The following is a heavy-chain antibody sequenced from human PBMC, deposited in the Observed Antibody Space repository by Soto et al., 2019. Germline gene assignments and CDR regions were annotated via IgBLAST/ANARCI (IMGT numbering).Heavy chain of an antibody. J-gene: IGHJ4*02. CDR3: ATQRTSVVTQASFDV. V-gene: IGHV4-39*01. CDR1: GDSISGRSYY. Sequence: PSETLSLTCTVTGDSISGRSYYWGWMRQAPGKGLEWIGSIYYSGSAYNRPSTRSRVSMSIDPSNDQFSLKLKSVTAADTALYFCATQRTSVVTQASFDVWGPGSLVTVSS. D-gene: IGHD2-21*02. CDR2: IYYSGSA.